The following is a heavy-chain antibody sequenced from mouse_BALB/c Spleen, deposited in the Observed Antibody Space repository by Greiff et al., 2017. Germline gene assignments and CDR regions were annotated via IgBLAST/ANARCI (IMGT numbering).Heavy chain of an antibody. CDR2: IDPENGNT. V-gene: IGHV14-1*02. CDR1: GFNIKDYY. J-gene: IGHJ2*01. Sequence: VQLKESGAELVRPGALVKLSCKASGFNIKDYYMHWVKQRPEQGLEWIGWIDPENGNTIYDPKFQGKASITADTSSNTAYLQLSSLTSEDTAVYYCAREGGGRLGDYWGQGTTLTVSS. D-gene: IGHD1-1*02. CDR3: AREGGGRLGDY.